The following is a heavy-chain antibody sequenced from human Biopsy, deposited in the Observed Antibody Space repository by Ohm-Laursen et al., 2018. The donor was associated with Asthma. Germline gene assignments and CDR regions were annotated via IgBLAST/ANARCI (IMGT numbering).Heavy chain of an antibody. V-gene: IGHV3-30*03. CDR3: ARAISSSWWAVEY. D-gene: IGHD6-6*01. J-gene: IGHJ4*02. Sequence: GQTLSLTCAASGLTFRNYGMHWVRQAPGKGLEWVALISFDGSTKYFADSVKGRFTISRDNSKNTLYLQMNSLRAEDTAVYYCARAISSSWWAVEYWGQGTLVTVSS. CDR2: ISFDGSTK. CDR1: GLTFRNYG.